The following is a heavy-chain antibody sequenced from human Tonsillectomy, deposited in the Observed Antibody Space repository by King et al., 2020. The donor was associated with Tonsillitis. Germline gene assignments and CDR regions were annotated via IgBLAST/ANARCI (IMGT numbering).Heavy chain of an antibody. CDR2: SSYSGTT. J-gene: IGHJ4*02. CDR1: GDSISTRSYY. CDR3: ARSLKYNYGDYLPYYFDY. D-gene: IGHD4-17*01. Sequence: QLQESGPGLVKPSETLSLTCTVSGDSISTRSYYWGWIRQSPGRGLEWVGSSSYSGTTHYSPSLQSRVTISVDTSKNHFSLRLSSVTAEDTAVFYCARSLKYNYGDYLPYYFDYWGQGTLVTVPS. V-gene: IGHV4-39*02.